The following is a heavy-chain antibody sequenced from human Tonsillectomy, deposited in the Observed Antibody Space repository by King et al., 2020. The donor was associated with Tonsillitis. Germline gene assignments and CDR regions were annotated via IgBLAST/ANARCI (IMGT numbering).Heavy chain of an antibody. CDR3: AGQWLAEVWFGP. Sequence: VQLQQWGAGLLKPSETLSLTCVVYGEPFNGYFWSWIRQSPGKRLEWIGDINHRGVTTYNPSLRGRLAMSVDTSKNHFSLKLNSVTAADTAVYYCAGQWLAEVWFGPWGQGTPVTVSS. V-gene: IGHV4-34*01. D-gene: IGHD6-19*01. CDR1: GEPFNGYF. CDR2: INHRGVT. J-gene: IGHJ5*02.